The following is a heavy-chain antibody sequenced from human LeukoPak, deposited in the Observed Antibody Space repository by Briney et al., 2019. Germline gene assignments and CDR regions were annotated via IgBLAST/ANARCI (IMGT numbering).Heavy chain of an antibody. CDR2: INHSGST. CDR1: GGSFSGYY. CDR3: ARSLGRVPGYRSGDY. V-gene: IGHV4-34*01. J-gene: IGHJ4*02. D-gene: IGHD6-19*01. Sequence: PSETLSLTCAVYGGSFSGYYWSWIRQPPGKGLEWIGEINHSGSTNDNPSLKSRVTISVDTSNNQLSLRPSSVTAADTAVYYCARSLGRVPGYRSGDYWGQGTLVTASS.